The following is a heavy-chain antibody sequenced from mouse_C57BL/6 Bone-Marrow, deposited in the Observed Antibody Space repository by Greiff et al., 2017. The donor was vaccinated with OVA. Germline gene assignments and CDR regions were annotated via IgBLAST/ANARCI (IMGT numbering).Heavy chain of an antibody. D-gene: IGHD1-1*01. Sequence: QVQLKQPGAELVKPGASVKLSCKASGYTFTSYWMHWVKQRPGQGLEWIGMIYPNSGSTNYNEKFKSKATLTVDKSSSTAYMQLSSLTSEDSAVYYCARGYFTTVVPSDYWGQGTTLTVSS. CDR1: GYTFTSYW. CDR2: IYPNSGST. CDR3: ARGYFTTVVPSDY. V-gene: IGHV1-64*01. J-gene: IGHJ2*01.